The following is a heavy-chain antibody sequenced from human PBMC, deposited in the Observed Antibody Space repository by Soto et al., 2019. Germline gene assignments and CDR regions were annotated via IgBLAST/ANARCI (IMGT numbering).Heavy chain of an antibody. CDR2: INAGNGNT. CDR1: GYTFTSYA. D-gene: IGHD1-7*01. Sequence: ASVKVSCKASGYTFTSYAMHWVRQAPGQRLEGMGWINAGNGNTKYSQKFQGRVTITRDTSASTAYMELSSLRSEDTAVYYCARDQYNWNYVGYYYYYGMDVWGQGTTVTVSS. CDR3: ARDQYNWNYVGYYYYYGMDV. J-gene: IGHJ6*02. V-gene: IGHV1-3*01.